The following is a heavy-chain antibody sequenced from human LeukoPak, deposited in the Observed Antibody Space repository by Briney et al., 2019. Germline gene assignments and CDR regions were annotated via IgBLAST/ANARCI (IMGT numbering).Heavy chain of an antibody. CDR1: GGSISSYY. V-gene: IGHV4-59*01. CDR2: IYYSGST. D-gene: IGHD6-19*01. J-gene: IGHJ4*02. CDR3: ARGGVKYSSGWYDG. Sequence: SETLSLTCTASGGSISSYYWSWIRQPPGKGLEWIGYIYYSGSTNYNPSLKSRVTISVDTSKNQFSLKLSSVTAADTAVYYCARGGVKYSSGWYDGWGQGTLVTVSS.